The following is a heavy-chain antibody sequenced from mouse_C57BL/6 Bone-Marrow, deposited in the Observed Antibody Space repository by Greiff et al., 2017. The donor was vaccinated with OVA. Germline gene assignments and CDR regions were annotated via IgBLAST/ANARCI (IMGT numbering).Heavy chain of an antibody. CDR2: IYPGDGDT. D-gene: IGHD2-10*01. J-gene: IGHJ4*01. V-gene: IGHV1-80*01. CDR3: ARSLLWYSMDY. CDR1: GYAFSSYW. Sequence: VQLQQSGAELVKPGASVKISCKASGYAFSSYWMNWVKQRPGQGLEWIGQIYPGDGDTNYNGKFKGKATLTADKSSSTAYMQLSSLTSEDSAVYFCARSLLWYSMDYWGQGTSVTGSS.